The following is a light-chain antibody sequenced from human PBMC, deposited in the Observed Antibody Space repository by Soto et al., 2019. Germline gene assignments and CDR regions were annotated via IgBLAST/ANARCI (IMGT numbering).Light chain of an antibody. CDR3: QSYDSSLSGLV. V-gene: IGLV1-40*01. Sequence: QSVLTQPPSVSGAPGQRVSLSCTGSSSNIGAGYDVHWYQQLPGKAPKVLIYGNTNRPSGVPDRFSGSKSGTSASLAITGLQADDEANYYCQSYDSSLSGLVFGEGTKLTVL. J-gene: IGLJ3*02. CDR1: SSNIGAGYD. CDR2: GNT.